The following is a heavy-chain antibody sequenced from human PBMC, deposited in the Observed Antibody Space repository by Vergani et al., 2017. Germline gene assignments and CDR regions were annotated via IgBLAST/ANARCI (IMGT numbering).Heavy chain of an antibody. D-gene: IGHD1-7*01. CDR3: ARGVLELRSSGFALINHYYYIDV. V-gene: IGHV4-4*07. CDR1: DGSISGYY. CDR2: VYASGSI. Sequence: QVQLQESGPGLVKPSETLSLTCSVSDGSISGYYWNWIRQPAGKGLEWIGRVYASGSINYNPSLKSRVTMSVDTSKNQITLKLTSVTAADTAVYYCARGVLELRSSGFALINHYYYIDVWGKGTTVTVSS. J-gene: IGHJ6*03.